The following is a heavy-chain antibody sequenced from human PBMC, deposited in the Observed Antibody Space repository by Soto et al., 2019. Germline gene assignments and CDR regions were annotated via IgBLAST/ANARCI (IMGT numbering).Heavy chain of an antibody. CDR2: INPRIGST. Sequence: QVQLVQSGAEAKKPGASVRVSCQALGYSLTSYYMHWVRQAPGQGLEWMGMINPRIGSTSYTQKFHDRVTMTRDTSTSTVYMELSSLRSEDTAIYYCARGFAYRDSTFWNYYCDYWGHGTLVTVSS. CDR1: GYSLTSYY. J-gene: IGHJ4*01. D-gene: IGHD3-3*01. V-gene: IGHV1-46*01. CDR3: ARGFAYRDSTFWNYYCDY.